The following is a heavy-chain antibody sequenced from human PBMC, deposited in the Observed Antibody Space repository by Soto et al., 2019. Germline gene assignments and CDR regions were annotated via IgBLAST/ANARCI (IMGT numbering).Heavy chain of an antibody. CDR2: MNPNSGNT. V-gene: IGHV1-8*01. CDR1: GYTFTSYD. D-gene: IGHD2-2*01. CDR3: ARYCSSTSCTFYYYYGMDV. Sequence: AASVKVSCKASGYTFTSYDINWVRQATGQGLEWMGWMNPNSGNTGYAQKFQGRVTMTRNTSISTAYMELSSLRSEDTAVYYCARYCSSTSCTFYYYYGMDVWGQGTTVTVSS. J-gene: IGHJ6*02.